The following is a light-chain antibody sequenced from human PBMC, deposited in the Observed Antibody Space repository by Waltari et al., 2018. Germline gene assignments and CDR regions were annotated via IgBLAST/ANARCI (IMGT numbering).Light chain of an antibody. CDR3: QVWDSSSDYWV. V-gene: IGLV3-21*02. CDR2: DDD. J-gene: IGLJ3*02. CDR1: NLGSQS. Sequence: SYVLTQPPSVSVAPGQTARITSDRFNLGSQSVHWYQQKEGQAPVLVVYDDDDRPSGIPERFSGSNSENTATLTISRVEAGDEADYYCQVWDSSSDYWVFGGGTKLTVL.